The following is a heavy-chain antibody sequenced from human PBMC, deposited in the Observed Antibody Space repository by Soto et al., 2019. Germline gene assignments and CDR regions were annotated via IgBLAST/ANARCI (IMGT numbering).Heavy chain of an antibody. D-gene: IGHD3-3*01. V-gene: IGHV3-23*01. J-gene: IGHJ3*01. CDR2: ISGSGGST. CDR3: AKDPVLRFLEWSDDAFDV. Sequence: GSLRLSCAASGFTFSSYAMSWVRQAPGKGLEWVSAISGSGGSTYYADSVKGRFTISRDNSKNTLYLQMNSLRAEDTAVYYCAKDPVLRFLEWSDDAFDVWGQGTMVTVSS. CDR1: GFTFSSYA.